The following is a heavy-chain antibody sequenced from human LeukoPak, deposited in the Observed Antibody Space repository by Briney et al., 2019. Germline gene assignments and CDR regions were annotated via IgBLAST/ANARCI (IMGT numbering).Heavy chain of an antibody. CDR2: INDDGSSK. CDR1: GFTFSSYW. J-gene: IGHJ4*02. CDR3: AREGRDYGGNPFDY. V-gene: IGHV3-74*01. D-gene: IGHD4-23*01. Sequence: GGSLRLSCAASGFTFSSYWMHWVRQAPGKGLVWVSRINDDGSSKTYADSVKGRFTISRDNAKNTLYLQMNSLRAEDTAVYYCAREGRDYGGNPFDYWGQGTLVTVSS.